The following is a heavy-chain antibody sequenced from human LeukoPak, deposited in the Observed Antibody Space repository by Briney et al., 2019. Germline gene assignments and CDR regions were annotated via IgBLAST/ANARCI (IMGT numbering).Heavy chain of an antibody. CDR3: AGFSVTIFGVVSPFDP. J-gene: IGHJ5*02. D-gene: IGHD3-3*01. V-gene: IGHV4-39*07. CDR2: ICYSGST. CDR1: GGSISSSSYY. Sequence: SETLSLTCTVSGGSISSSSYYWGWIRQPPGKGLEWIGSICYSGSTYYNPSLKSRVTISVDTSKNQFSLKLSSVTAADTAVYYCAGFSVTIFGVVSPFDPWGQGTLVTVSS.